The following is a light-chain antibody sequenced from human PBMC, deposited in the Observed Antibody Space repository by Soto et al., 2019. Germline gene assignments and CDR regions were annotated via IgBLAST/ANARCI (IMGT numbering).Light chain of an antibody. Sequence: QSALTQPASVSGFPGQSSTISCTGTSSDVGAYDFVSWYQQHPDKAPKLMIYEVSNRPSGVSNRFSGSKSVNTATLTISGLQAEDEADYYCSSYTSSSTRVFGTGTKVTVL. CDR2: EVS. CDR3: SSYTSSSTRV. CDR1: SSDVGAYDF. V-gene: IGLV2-14*03. J-gene: IGLJ1*01.